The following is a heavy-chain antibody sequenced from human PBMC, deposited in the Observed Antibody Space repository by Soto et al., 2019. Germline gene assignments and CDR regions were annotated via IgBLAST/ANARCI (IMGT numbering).Heavy chain of an antibody. V-gene: IGHV4-4*07. CDR1: GGSISIYY. J-gene: IGHJ5*02. Sequence: SETLSLTCTVSGGSISIYYWSLIRQPAGKGLEWIGRIYTSGSTNYNPSLKSRVTMSVDTYKNQFSLKLRSVTAADTAVYYCAREEYGSGFDPWGQGTLVTVSS. CDR2: IYTSGST. CDR3: AREEYGSGFDP. D-gene: IGHD3-10*01.